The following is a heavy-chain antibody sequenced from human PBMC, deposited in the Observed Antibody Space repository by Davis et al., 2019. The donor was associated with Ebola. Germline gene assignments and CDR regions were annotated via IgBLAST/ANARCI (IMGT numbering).Heavy chain of an antibody. Sequence: ASVKVSCKASGYTFTSYAMHWVRQAPGQGLEWMGIINPSGGSTSYAQKFQGRVAITRDTSARTVYMELRSLGSEDTAVYYCAKLSTVTTFDYWGQGTLVTVSS. CDR1: GYTFTSYA. J-gene: IGHJ4*02. D-gene: IGHD4-17*01. CDR3: AKLSTVTTFDY. CDR2: INPSGGST. V-gene: IGHV1-46*01.